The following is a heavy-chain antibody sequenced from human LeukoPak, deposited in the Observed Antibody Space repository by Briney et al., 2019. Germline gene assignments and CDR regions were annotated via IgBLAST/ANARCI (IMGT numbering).Heavy chain of an antibody. CDR1: GYTFTSYG. J-gene: IGHJ2*01. Sequence: ASVKVSCKASGYTFTSYGISWVRQAPGQGLEWMGWISAYNDNTNYAQKLQGRVTMTTDTSTSTAYMELRSLRSDDTAVYYCARGNNIDYGDYWYFDLWGRGTLVTVSS. D-gene: IGHD4-17*01. CDR3: ARGNNIDYGDYWYFDL. CDR2: ISAYNDNT. V-gene: IGHV1-18*01.